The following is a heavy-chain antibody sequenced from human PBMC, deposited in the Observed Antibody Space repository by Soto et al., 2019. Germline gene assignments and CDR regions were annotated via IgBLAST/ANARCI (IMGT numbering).Heavy chain of an antibody. CDR2: ISGSGGST. D-gene: IGHD4-17*01. Sequence: GGSLRLSCAASGFTFSSYAMSWVRQAPGKGLEWVSAISGSGGSTYYADSVKGRFTISRDNSKNTLYLQMNSLRAEDTAVYYCAKGLDYGDYEGYYYYGMDVWGQGTTVTVSS. CDR1: GFTFSSYA. CDR3: AKGLDYGDYEGYYYYGMDV. J-gene: IGHJ6*02. V-gene: IGHV3-23*01.